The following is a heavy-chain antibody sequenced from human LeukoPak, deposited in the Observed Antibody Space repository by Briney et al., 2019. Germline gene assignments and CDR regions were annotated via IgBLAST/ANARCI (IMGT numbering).Heavy chain of an antibody. CDR2: INHSGST. CDR1: GGSFSGYY. D-gene: IGHD3-22*01. V-gene: IGHV4-34*01. J-gene: IGHJ3*02. Sequence: SETLSLTCAVYGGSFSGYYWSWIRQPPGKGLEWIGEINHSGSTNYNPSLKSQVTISVDTSKNQFSLKLSSVTAADTAVYYCARLDSSGYWAYDAFDIWGQGTMVTVSS. CDR3: ARLDSSGYWAYDAFDI.